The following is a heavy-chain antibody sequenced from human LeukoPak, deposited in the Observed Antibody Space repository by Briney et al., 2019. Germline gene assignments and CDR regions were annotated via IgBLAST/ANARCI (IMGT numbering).Heavy chain of an antibody. CDR3: AREGRDGYNSDD. J-gene: IGHJ4*02. D-gene: IGHD5-24*01. Sequence: SETLSLTCTVSGGSISSGGYYWSWIRQHPGKGLEWIGYIYYSGSTYYNPSLKSRVTISVDTSKNQFSLKLSSVTAADTAVYYCAREGRDGYNSDDWGQGTLVTVSS. CDR2: IYYSGST. V-gene: IGHV4-31*03. CDR1: GGSISSGGYY.